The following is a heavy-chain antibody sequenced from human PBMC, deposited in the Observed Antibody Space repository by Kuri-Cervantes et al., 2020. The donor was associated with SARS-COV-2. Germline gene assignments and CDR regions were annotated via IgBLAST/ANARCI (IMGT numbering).Heavy chain of an antibody. CDR1: GFTFSSYS. CDR3: ASGYSSRLDAFDI. D-gene: IGHD6-13*01. CDR2: ISSSSSYI. V-gene: IGHV3-21*01. Sequence: GESLKISCAASGFTFSSYSMNWVRQAPGKGLEWVSSISSSSSYIYYADPVKGRFTISRDNAKNSLYLQMNSLRAEDTAVYYCASGYSSRLDAFDIWGQGTMVTVSS. J-gene: IGHJ3*02.